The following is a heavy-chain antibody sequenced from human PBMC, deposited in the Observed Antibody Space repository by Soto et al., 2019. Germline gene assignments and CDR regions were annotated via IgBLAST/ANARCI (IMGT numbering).Heavy chain of an antibody. J-gene: IGHJ2*01. V-gene: IGHV4-31*03. CDR3: ARGGLYCSDTNCLYFDL. Sequence: QVQLQESGPGLVKPSQTLSLTCTVSGGFISSDNYYWSWIRQRPGKGLEWIGYISYSGSTSYNPSLKSRLTMSLDTSENRFSLRLSSVTAADTAVYYCARGGLYCSDTNCLYFDLWGRGTLVTVSS. D-gene: IGHD2-2*01. CDR2: ISYSGST. CDR1: GGFISSDNYY.